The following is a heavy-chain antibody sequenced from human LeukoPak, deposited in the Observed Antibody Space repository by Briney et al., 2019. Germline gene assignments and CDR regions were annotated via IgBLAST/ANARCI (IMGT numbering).Heavy chain of an antibody. CDR1: GYSFTSYW. D-gene: IGHD2-15*01. J-gene: IGHJ3*02. V-gene: IGHV5-10-1*01. Sequence: GESLKISCKGSGYSFTSYWISWVRQMPGKGLEWMGRIDPSDSYTNYSPSFQGHVTISADKSISTAYLQWSSLKASDTAMYYCARHVVYCRGGSCTSGRFDIWGQGTMVTVSS. CDR2: IDPSDSYT. CDR3: ARHVVYCRGGSCTSGRFDI.